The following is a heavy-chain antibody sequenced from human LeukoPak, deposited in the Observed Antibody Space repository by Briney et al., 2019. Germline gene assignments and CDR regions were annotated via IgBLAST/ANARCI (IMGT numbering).Heavy chain of an antibody. Sequence: SQTLSLTCAISGDSVSSNSGALNWIRQSPSRGLEWLGRTYYRSKWYNDYAVSVKSRITINPDTSKNQFSLQLNSVTPEDTAVYYCARRYSSGWSYYYGLDVWGQGTTVTVSS. D-gene: IGHD6-13*01. V-gene: IGHV6-1*01. CDR2: TYYRSKWYN. J-gene: IGHJ6*02. CDR1: GDSVSSNSGA. CDR3: ARRYSSGWSYYYGLDV.